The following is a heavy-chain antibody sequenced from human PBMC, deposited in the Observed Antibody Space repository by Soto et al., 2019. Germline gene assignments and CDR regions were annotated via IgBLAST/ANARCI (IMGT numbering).Heavy chain of an antibody. V-gene: IGHV4-31*03. D-gene: IGHD2-15*01. Sequence: PSECLSLTCTVSGGSISSGGYYWSWIRQHPGKGLEWIGYIYYSGSTYYNPSLKSRVTISVDTSKNQFSLKLSSVTAADTAVYYCARTDSNLGYCSGGSCYGAGWSFDPWGQGTLVTVSS. CDR3: ARTDSNLGYCSGGSCYGAGWSFDP. CDR1: GGSISSGGYY. CDR2: IYYSGST. J-gene: IGHJ5*02.